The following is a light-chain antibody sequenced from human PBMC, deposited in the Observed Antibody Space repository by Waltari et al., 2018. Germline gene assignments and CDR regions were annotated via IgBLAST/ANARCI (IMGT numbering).Light chain of an antibody. CDR2: DAS. CDR1: QSVSDS. Sequence: EIVLTQSPATLSLSPGERATLSCRASQSVSDSLDWYPHKPGQAPRLLVYDASNRATGVPARFSGSGSGTHFTLTISSLEPADFAVYYCQHRSGPFGPGTKVDFK. CDR3: QHRSGP. J-gene: IGKJ3*01. V-gene: IGKV3-11*01.